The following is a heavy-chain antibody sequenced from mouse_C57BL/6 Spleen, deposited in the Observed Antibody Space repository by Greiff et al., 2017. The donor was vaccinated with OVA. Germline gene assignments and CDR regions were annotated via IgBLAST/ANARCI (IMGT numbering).Heavy chain of an antibody. J-gene: IGHJ4*01. Sequence: QVQLQQPGAELVRPGSSVKLSCKASGYTFTSYWMHWVKQRPIQGLEWIGNIDPSDSETHYNQKFKDKATLTVDTSSSTAYMQLSSLTSEDSAVYYCAREEDYGNRDWGQGTSVTVSS. V-gene: IGHV1-52*01. CDR1: GYTFTSYW. CDR2: IDPSDSET. D-gene: IGHD2-1*01. CDR3: AREEDYGNRD.